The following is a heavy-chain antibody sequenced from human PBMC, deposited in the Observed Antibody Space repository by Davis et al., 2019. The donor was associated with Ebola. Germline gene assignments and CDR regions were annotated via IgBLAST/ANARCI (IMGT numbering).Heavy chain of an antibody. D-gene: IGHD5-12*01. J-gene: IGHJ6*02. V-gene: IGHV4-39*01. CDR3: ARHDRYSGQNYGMDV. Sequence: SETLSLTCAVSGGSISSSSYYWGWIRQPPGKGLEWIGSIYYSGSTYYNPSLKSRVTISVDTSKNQFSLKLSPVAAADTAVYYCARHDRYSGQNYGMDVWGQGTTVTVSS. CDR1: GGSISSSSYY. CDR2: IYYSGST.